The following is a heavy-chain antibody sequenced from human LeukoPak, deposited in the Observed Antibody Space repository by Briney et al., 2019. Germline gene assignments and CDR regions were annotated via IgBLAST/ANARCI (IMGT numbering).Heavy chain of an antibody. CDR1: GYTXTSYG. V-gene: IGHV1-18*01. CDR3: ARDWETVVTRPDYYGMDV. Sequence: ASVKVSCKASGYTXTSYGISWVRQAPGQGLEWMGWISAYNGNTNYAQKLQGRVTMTTDTSTSTAYMELRSLRSDDTAVYYCARDWETVVTRPDYYGMDVWGQGTTVTVSS. CDR2: ISAYNGNT. D-gene: IGHD4-23*01. J-gene: IGHJ6*02.